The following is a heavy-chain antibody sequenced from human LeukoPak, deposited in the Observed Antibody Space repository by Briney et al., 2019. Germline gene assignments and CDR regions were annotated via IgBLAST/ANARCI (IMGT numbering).Heavy chain of an antibody. CDR1: GYTFTSYD. CDR2: LSPNSGNK. J-gene: IGHJ4*02. D-gene: IGHD6-13*01. Sequence: ASVKVSCKAFGYTFTSYDINWVRQATGQGLEWMGWLSPNSGNKGYAQNFQGRVTLTRDISMSTAYMELSSLRSEDTAVYYCVRVKDSSPLYWGQGTPVTVSS. V-gene: IGHV1-8*01. CDR3: VRVKDSSPLY.